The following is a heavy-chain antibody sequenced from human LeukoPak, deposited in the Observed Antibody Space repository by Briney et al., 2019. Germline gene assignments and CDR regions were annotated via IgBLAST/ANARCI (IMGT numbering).Heavy chain of an antibody. CDR1: GGSISSYY. V-gene: IGHV4-59*01. CDR2: IYYSGST. CDR3: ARVATVTRRFDY. Sequence: PSETLSLTCTVSGGSISSYYWSWIRQPPGKGLEWIGYIYYSGSTNYNPSLKSRVTISVDTSKNQFSLKLSSVTAADTAVYYCARVATVTRRFDYWGPGTLVTVSS. D-gene: IGHD4-17*01. J-gene: IGHJ4*02.